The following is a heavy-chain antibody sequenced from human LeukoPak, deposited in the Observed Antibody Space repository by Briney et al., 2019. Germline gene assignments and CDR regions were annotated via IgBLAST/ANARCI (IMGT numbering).Heavy chain of an antibody. CDR3: AREGMERRSYYYYYMDV. CDR1: GVSISSSNSY. CDR2: IYYSGNT. D-gene: IGHD1-1*01. Sequence: SETLSLTCTVSGVSISSSNSYWGWIRQPPGKGLEWIGSIYYSGNTYYNASLKSQVSISIDTSKNQFSLQLNSVTPEDTAVYYCAREGMERRSYYYYYMDVWGKGTTVTVSS. J-gene: IGHJ6*03. V-gene: IGHV4-39*02.